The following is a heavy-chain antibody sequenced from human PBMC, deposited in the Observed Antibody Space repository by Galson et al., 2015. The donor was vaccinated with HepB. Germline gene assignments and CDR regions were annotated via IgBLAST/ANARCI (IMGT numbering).Heavy chain of an antibody. D-gene: IGHD3-3*01. CDR1: GFTFSSYS. CDR2: ISSSSSYI. CDR3: ARDLFGSYDFWSGYYRGFDY. J-gene: IGHJ4*02. Sequence: SLRLSCAASGFTFSSYSMNWVRQAPGKGLEWVSSISSSSSYIYYADSVKGRFTISRDNAKNSLYLQMNSLRAEDTAVYYCARDLFGSYDFWSGYYRGFDYWGQGTLVTVSS. V-gene: IGHV3-21*01.